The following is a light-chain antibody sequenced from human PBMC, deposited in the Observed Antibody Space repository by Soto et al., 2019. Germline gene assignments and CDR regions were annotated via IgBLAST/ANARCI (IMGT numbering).Light chain of an antibody. J-gene: IGKJ1*01. Sequence: DIQMTQSHFTLSASVGDRFTITCLASQSISSWLAWYQQKPGKAPKLLIYAASSLQSGVPSRFSGSGSETDFTLTISSLQPEDFATYSCQQSYSTTWTFGQGTKVDIK. V-gene: IGKV1-39*01. CDR2: AAS. CDR3: QQSYSTTWT. CDR1: QSISSW.